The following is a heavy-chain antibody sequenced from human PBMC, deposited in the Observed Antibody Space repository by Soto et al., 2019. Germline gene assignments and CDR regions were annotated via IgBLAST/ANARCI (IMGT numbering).Heavy chain of an antibody. CDR3: ANVLIGYCGGSACNIFQS. CDR2: LSHDGSKR. CDR1: GFIFNSYD. Sequence: QVQLIESGGGVVQPGRSLRLSCAASGFIFNSYDMHWVRQAPGKGLEWVAFLSHDGSKRFYADSLKGRITMSRDNFNNTPYLEVHSLRPEDTAVYYCANVLIGYCGGSACNIFQSWGQGTLVTGSS. J-gene: IGHJ4*02. V-gene: IGHV3-30*18. D-gene: IGHD2-15*01.